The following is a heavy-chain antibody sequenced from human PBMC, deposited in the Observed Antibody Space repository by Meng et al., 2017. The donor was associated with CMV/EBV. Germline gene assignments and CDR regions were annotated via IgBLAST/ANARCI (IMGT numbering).Heavy chain of an antibody. CDR1: GGSFSGYY. Sequence: GSLRLSCAVFGGSFSGYYWSWIRQPPGKGLEWIGEINHSGSTNHNLSLKSRVTISVDTSKNQFSLKLSSVTAADMAVYYCARGPSSGWYWGWGQGTLVTVSS. CDR2: INHSGST. D-gene: IGHD6-19*01. CDR3: ARGPSSGWYWG. J-gene: IGHJ4*02. V-gene: IGHV4-34*01.